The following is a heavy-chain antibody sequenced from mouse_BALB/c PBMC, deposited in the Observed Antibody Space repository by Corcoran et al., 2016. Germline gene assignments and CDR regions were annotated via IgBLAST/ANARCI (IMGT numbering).Heavy chain of an antibody. CDR2: IDPANGNT. CDR1: GFNIKDTY. CDR3: ASGGNYAMDY. J-gene: IGHJ4*01. V-gene: IGHV14-3*02. Sequence: EIQLQQSGAELVKPGASVKLSCTASGFNIKDTYMHWVKQRPEQGLEWIGRIDPANGNTKYDPKFQGKATITADTSSNTAYLQLSSLTSEDTAVYYCASGGNYAMDYWGQGTSVTVSS.